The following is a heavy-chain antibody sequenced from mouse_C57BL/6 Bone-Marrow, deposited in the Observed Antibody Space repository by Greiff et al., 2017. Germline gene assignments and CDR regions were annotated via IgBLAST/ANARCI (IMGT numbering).Heavy chain of an antibody. V-gene: IGHV1-54*01. CDR2: INPGSGGT. D-gene: IGHD2-5*01. CDR3: ARGASNYLYYFDY. J-gene: IGHJ2*01. CDR1: GYAFTNYL. Sequence: VQLQQSGAELVRPGTSVKVSCKASGYAFTNYLIEWVKQRPGQGLEWIGVINPGSGGTNYNEKFKGKATLTADKSSSTAYMQLSSLTSEDSAVYFCARGASNYLYYFDYWGQGTTLTVSS.